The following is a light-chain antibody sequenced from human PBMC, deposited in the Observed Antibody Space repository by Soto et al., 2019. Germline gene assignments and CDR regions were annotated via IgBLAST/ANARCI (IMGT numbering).Light chain of an antibody. Sequence: DIQMTQAPSTLSASIGDRVIITCRASQSISHWLAWYQQKPGKAPKLLISDASILESGVPSRFNGSTSGTEFTLTIRSLQPDDFATYYCQQYHTYRTFRKGTKV. CDR3: QQYHTYRT. J-gene: IGKJ1*01. CDR1: QSISHW. CDR2: DAS. V-gene: IGKV1-5*01.